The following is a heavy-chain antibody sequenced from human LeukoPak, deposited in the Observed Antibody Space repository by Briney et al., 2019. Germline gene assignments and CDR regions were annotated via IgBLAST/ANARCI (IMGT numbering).Heavy chain of an antibody. CDR1: GFTVSSNY. D-gene: IGHD3-3*01. J-gene: IGHJ6*02. V-gene: IGHV3-53*04. Sequence: GGSLRLSCAASGFTVSSNYMSWVRQAPGKGLGWVSVIYTGGSTHYAESVKGRFTISRQNSKNTLYLQMNSLRPEDTAVYYCARDDPPRNYDFWSGYYDYYYYGMDVWGQGTTVTVSS. CDR3: ARDDPPRNYDFWSGYYDYYYYGMDV. CDR2: IYTGGST.